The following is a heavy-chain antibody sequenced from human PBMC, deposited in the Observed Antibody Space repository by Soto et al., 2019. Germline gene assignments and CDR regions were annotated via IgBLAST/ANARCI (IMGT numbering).Heavy chain of an antibody. CDR2: IIPIFGTA. V-gene: IGHV1-69*13. D-gene: IGHD7-27*01. CDR3: ARDSGDLGDYCGMAV. CDR1: GGTYSSYA. J-gene: IGHJ6*02. Sequence: ASVKVSCKASGGTYSSYAISWVRQAPGQGLEWMGGIIPIFGTANYAQKFQGRVTITADESTSTAYMELSSLRSEDTAVYYCARDSGDLGDYCGMAVWGQGTTVTVSS.